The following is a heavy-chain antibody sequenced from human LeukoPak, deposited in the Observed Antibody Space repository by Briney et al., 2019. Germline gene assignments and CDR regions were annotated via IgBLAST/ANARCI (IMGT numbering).Heavy chain of an antibody. CDR2: ISYDGSNK. CDR3: ARGGAAGIYGMDV. V-gene: IGHV3-30*02. D-gene: IGHD6-13*01. CDR1: GFTFGSHG. J-gene: IGHJ6*02. Sequence: GGSLRLSCAASGFTFGSHGMHWVRQAPGKGLEWVTFISYDGSNKDYADSVKGRFTISRDNSKNTLYLQVDSLGPEDTAVYYCARGGAAGIYGMDVWGQGAIMTVTS.